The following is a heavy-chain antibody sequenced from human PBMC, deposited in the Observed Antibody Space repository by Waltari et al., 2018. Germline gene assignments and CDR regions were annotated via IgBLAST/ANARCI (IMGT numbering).Heavy chain of an antibody. V-gene: IGHV4-59*01. J-gene: IGHJ4*02. Sequence: QVQLQESGPGLVKPSETLSLTCTVSGGSISSYYWSWIRQPPGKGLGWIGYIYSSGSTNYHPSRNSRVPISVDTSKNQFSLKLSSVTAADTAVYYCARVTRRADSSGYYTYYFDYWGQGTLVTVSS. CDR3: ARVTRRADSSGYYTYYFDY. CDR1: GGSISSYY. CDR2: IYSSGST. D-gene: IGHD3-22*01.